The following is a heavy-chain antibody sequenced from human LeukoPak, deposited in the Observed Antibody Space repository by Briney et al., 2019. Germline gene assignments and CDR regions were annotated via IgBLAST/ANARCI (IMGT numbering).Heavy chain of an antibody. J-gene: IGHJ5*02. D-gene: IGHD1-26*01. CDR1: GFTFSSYA. CDR2: ISGSGGST. CDR3: AKGGDIVGARDWFDP. V-gene: IGHV3-23*01. Sequence: GGSLRLSCAASGFTFSSYAMSWVRQAPGKGLEWVSAISGSGGSTYYADSVKGRFTTSRDNSKNTLYLQMNSLRAEDTAVYYCAKGGDIVGARDWFDPWGQGTLVTVSS.